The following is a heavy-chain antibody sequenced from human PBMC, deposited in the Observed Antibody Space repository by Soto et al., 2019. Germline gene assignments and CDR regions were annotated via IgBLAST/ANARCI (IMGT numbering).Heavy chain of an antibody. D-gene: IGHD1-1*01. V-gene: IGHV1-69*01. CDR2: IIPIFGTA. CDR1: GGTFNRYT. J-gene: IGHJ6*02. Sequence: VQLVQSGAEVKKPGSSVKLSCKASGGTFNRYTISWVRQAPGQGLEWMGGIIPIFGTANYAQKFQGRVAIIADESTSAAYMELRSLRSADTAVYYCALWGFRDGNNSKYNYSGMDVWGQGTTVTVSS. CDR3: ALWGFRDGNNSKYNYSGMDV.